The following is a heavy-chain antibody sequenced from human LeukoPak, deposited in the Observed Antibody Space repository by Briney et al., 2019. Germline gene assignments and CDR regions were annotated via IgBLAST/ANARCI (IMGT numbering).Heavy chain of an antibody. J-gene: IGHJ4*02. D-gene: IGHD6-13*01. CDR2: IYSGGST. Sequence: PGGSLRLSCAASGFTVSNNYMSWVRQAPGKGLEWVSVIYSGGSTYYADSVKGRFTISRDNSKSTLYLQKNSLRAEDTAVYYCAKGRVTASGPSDWGQGTLVTVSS. CDR1: GFTVSNNY. V-gene: IGHV3-53*01. CDR3: AKGRVTASGPSD.